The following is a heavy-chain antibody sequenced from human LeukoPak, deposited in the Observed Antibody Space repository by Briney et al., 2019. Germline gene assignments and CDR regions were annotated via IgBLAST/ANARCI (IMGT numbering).Heavy chain of an antibody. CDR2: IRPDGDRT. J-gene: IGHJ4*02. CDR3: AREQSGTRGWYTVDY. CDR1: GFTFSTYA. D-gene: IGHD6-19*01. V-gene: IGHV3-23*01. Sequence: AGGSLRLSCAASGFTFSTYAITWVRQGPGKGLEWVSDIRPDGDRTYYANSVRGRFTISRDNSKDTVYLQINGLRVEDTAVYYCAREQSGTRGWYTVDYWGQGTLVTVSS.